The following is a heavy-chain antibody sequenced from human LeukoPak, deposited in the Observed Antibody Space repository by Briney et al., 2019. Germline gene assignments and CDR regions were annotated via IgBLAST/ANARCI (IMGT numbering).Heavy chain of an antibody. CDR3: ARVPCTGGSCSRTFDY. J-gene: IGHJ4*02. V-gene: IGHV5-51*01. D-gene: IGHD2-8*02. CDR1: GYSFSTHW. CDR2: INAADSDT. Sequence: GESLKISCKGSGYSFSTHWIGWVRQMPGKGLEWMGLINAADSDTRYSPSFQGQVLISVDKSISTAYLQWGNLKATDTAFYYCARVPCTGGSCSRTFDYWGQGTLVTVYS.